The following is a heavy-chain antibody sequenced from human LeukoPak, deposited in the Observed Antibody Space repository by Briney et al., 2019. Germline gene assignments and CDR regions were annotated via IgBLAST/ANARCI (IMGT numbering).Heavy chain of an antibody. V-gene: IGHV1-2*02. Sequence: GASVKVSCEASGYTFTAYLLHWVRQAPGQGLEWMGWINPNRGETDYAQNFQGRVTMTRDTSINTAYMDLNRLRPDDTAVYYCVRSPTSGTYYNRPYCFDYWGQGTLVTVSS. CDR3: VRSPTSGTYYNRPYCFDY. J-gene: IGHJ4*02. CDR2: INPNRGET. D-gene: IGHD3-10*01. CDR1: GYTFTAYL.